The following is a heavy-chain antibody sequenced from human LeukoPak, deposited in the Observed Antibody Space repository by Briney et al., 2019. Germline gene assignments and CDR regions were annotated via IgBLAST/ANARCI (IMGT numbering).Heavy chain of an antibody. CDR3: ARGILWFGDDV. CDR1: GGTFSSYA. D-gene: IGHD3-10*01. V-gene: IGHV1-8*02. Sequence: RASVKVSCKASGGTFSSYAISWVRQAPGQGLEWMGWMNPNSGNTGYAQKFQGRVTMTRNTSISTAYMELSSLRSEDTAVYYCARGILWFGDDVWGKGTTVTISS. J-gene: IGHJ6*04. CDR2: MNPNSGNT.